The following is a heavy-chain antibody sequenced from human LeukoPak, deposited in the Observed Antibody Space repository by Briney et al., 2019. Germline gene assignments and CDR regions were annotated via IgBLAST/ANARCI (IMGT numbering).Heavy chain of an antibody. Sequence: PGGSLRLSCAASRFTFSSYSLNWVRQAPGKGLEWVSSISSSSSYIYYADSVKGRFTISRDNAKNSLYLQMNSLRAEDTAVYYCARTENSGSFFNYFDNWGQGTLVTVSS. J-gene: IGHJ4*02. CDR3: ARTENSGSFFNYFDN. V-gene: IGHV3-21*01. CDR1: RFTFSSYS. CDR2: ISSSSSYI. D-gene: IGHD1-26*01.